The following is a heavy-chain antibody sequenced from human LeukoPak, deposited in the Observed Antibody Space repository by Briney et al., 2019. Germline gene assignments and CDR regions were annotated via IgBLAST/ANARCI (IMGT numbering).Heavy chain of an antibody. CDR3: ARTYYYDSSGYHDAFDI. J-gene: IGHJ3*02. CDR2: IYYSGST. CDR1: GGSISSYY. V-gene: IGHV4-59*01. D-gene: IGHD3-22*01. Sequence: SETLSLTCTVSGGSISSYYWSWIRQPPGKGLEWIGYIYYSGSTNYNPSLKSRVTISVDTSKNQFSLKLSPVTAADTAVYYCARTYYYDSSGYHDAFDIWGQGTMVTVSS.